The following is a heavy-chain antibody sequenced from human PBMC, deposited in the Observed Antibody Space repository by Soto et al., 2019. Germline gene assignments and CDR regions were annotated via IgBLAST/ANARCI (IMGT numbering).Heavy chain of an antibody. CDR2: IIPIFGTA. V-gene: IGHV1-69*13. Sequence: SVKVSCKASGGTFSGYAIIWVRQAPGQGLEWMGGIIPIFGTANYAQKFQGRVTITADESTSTAYMELSSLRSEDTAVYYCAGTYDPSSSWYDYYYYGMDVWGQGTTVTVSS. D-gene: IGHD6-13*01. J-gene: IGHJ6*02. CDR1: GGTFSGYA. CDR3: AGTYDPSSSWYDYYYYGMDV.